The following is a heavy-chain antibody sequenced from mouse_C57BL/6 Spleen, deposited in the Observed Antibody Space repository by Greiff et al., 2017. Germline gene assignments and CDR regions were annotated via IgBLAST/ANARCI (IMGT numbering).Heavy chain of an antibody. Sequence: VQLQQPGAELVRPGSSVKLSCKASGYTFTSYWMDWVKQRPGQGLEWIGNIYPSDSETHYTQKFKDKATLTVDKSSSTAYMQRSSLTSEDSAVXYCARSRVYYGNYDYFDYWGQGTTLTVSS. CDR1: GYTFTSYW. J-gene: IGHJ2*01. V-gene: IGHV1-61*01. D-gene: IGHD2-1*01. CDR2: IYPSDSET. CDR3: ARSRVYYGNYDYFDY.